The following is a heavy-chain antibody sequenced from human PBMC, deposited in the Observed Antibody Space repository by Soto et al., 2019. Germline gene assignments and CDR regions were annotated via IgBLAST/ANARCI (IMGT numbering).Heavy chain of an antibody. CDR1: GFTFSSYA. Sequence: VPLLESGGGLVQPGGSLRLSCAASGFTFSSYAMSWVRQAPGKGLEWVSAISGSGGSTYYADSVKGRFTISRDNSKNTLYLQMNSLRAEDTAVYYCAKDRRYYDSSGYYYDGAEDYWGQGTLVTVSS. V-gene: IGHV3-23*01. J-gene: IGHJ4*02. CDR3: AKDRRYYDSSGYYYDGAEDY. CDR2: ISGSGGST. D-gene: IGHD3-22*01.